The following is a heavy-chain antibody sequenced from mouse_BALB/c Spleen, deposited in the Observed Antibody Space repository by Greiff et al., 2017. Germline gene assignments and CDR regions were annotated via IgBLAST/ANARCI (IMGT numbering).Heavy chain of an antibody. CDR3: AREGSTTVVALYYFDY. CDR2: IWAGGST. Sequence: VQLKESGPGLVAPSQSLSITCTVSGFSLTSYGVHWVRQPPGKGLEWLGVIWAGGSTNYNSALMSRLSISKDNSKSQVFLKMNSLQTDDTAMYYCAREGSTTVVALYYFDYWGQGTTLTVSS. J-gene: IGHJ2*01. D-gene: IGHD1-1*01. V-gene: IGHV2-9*02. CDR1: GFSLTSYG.